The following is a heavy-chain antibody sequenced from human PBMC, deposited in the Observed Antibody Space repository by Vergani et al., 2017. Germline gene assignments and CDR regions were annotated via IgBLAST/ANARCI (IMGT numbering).Heavy chain of an antibody. CDR2: ISPSGATV. CDR3: ARVTCTNGVCTGRDFFDF. V-gene: IGHV3-11*01. Sequence: QVQLVESGGGLVKPGGSLRLSCAASGFTFSDHFVSWIRQAPGKGLEWLSHISPSGATVDFADSVKGRFTISRDNAKNSVYLQMRSLRVEDTAVYYCARVTCTNGVCTGRDFFDFWGQGTLVTVSS. D-gene: IGHD2-8*01. CDR1: GFTFSDHF. J-gene: IGHJ4*02.